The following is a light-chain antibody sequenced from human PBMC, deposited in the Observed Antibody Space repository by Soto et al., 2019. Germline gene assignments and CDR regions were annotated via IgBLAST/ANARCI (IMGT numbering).Light chain of an antibody. Sequence: QSALTQPASVSGSPGQSITISCTGTSSDVGSYNLVSWYQQHPGKAHKLMIYEGSKRPSGVSNRFSGSKSGNTASLTISGLQAEDEADYYCCSYAGSSTYNYVFGTGTKLTVL. CDR2: EGS. V-gene: IGLV2-23*01. J-gene: IGLJ1*01. CDR3: CSYAGSSTYNYV. CDR1: SSDVGSYNL.